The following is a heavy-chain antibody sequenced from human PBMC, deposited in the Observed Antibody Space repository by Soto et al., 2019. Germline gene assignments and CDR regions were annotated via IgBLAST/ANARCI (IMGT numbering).Heavy chain of an antibody. CDR2: VYYSGSV. J-gene: IGHJ4*02. V-gene: IGHV4-59*01. Sequence: PSETLSLTCTVSGDSIRPYYWTWIRQPPGKGLEWIGYVYYSGSVNYKSSLKSRVTMSVDTSKNQFSLRLNSMTAADTAVYYCARVTYDSFTAYSYYFDYWGQGTLVTVSS. CDR3: ARVTYDSFTAYSYYFDY. CDR1: GDSIRPYY. D-gene: IGHD3-9*01.